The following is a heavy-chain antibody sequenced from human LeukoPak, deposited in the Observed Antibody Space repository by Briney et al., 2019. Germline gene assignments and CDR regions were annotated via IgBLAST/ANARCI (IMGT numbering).Heavy chain of an antibody. V-gene: IGHV3-33*01. D-gene: IGHD5-12*01. Sequence: GGSLRLSCAASGFTFSSYGMHWVRQAPGKGLEWVTVIWDDGITKHYADSVKGRFTISRDNSKNTLYLQMNSLRAEDTAVYYCARGKASGGYSGYGLDAFDIWGQGTMVTVSS. J-gene: IGHJ3*02. CDR3: ARGKASGGYSGYGLDAFDI. CDR2: IWDDGITK. CDR1: GFTFSSYG.